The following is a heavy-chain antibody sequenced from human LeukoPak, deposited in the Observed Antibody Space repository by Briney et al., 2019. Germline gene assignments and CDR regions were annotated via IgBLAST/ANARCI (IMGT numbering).Heavy chain of an antibody. Sequence: ASVKVSCKASGYSFGSYGIGWVRQAPGQGLEWMGWISAYNGNTDYAQNLQGSLTMTTDTSTSTAYMDLKSLRSDDTAVYYCARASSGYNPRGWFDPWGQGTLVTVSS. V-gene: IGHV1-18*01. J-gene: IGHJ5*02. CDR2: ISAYNGNT. CDR1: GYSFGSYG. D-gene: IGHD3-22*01. CDR3: ARASSGYNPRGWFDP.